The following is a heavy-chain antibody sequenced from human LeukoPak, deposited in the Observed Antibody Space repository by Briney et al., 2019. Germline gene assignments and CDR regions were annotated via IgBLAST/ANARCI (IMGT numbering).Heavy chain of an antibody. J-gene: IGHJ6*03. V-gene: IGHV1-8*03. D-gene: IGHD2-15*01. CDR1: GYTFTSYD. CDR2: MNPNSGNT. CDR3: VRVGIVVVVAATEDYYYYYMDV. Sequence: ASVKVSCKASGYTFTSYDINWVRQATGQGLEWMGWMNPNSGNTGYAQKFQGRVTITRNTSISTAYMELSSLRSEDTAVYYCVRVGIVVVVAATEDYYYYYMDVWGKGTTVTVSS.